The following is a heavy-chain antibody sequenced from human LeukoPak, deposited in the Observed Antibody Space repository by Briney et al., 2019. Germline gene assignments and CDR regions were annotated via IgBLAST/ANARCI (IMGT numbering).Heavy chain of an antibody. CDR1: GYTFTGYY. CDR3: ARGRPGYSSSWYGDY. D-gene: IGHD6-13*01. V-gene: IGHV1-2*02. CDR2: INPNSGGT. Sequence: ASVKVSCKASGYTFTGYYMHWVRQAPGQGLEWMGWINPNSGGTNYAQKFQGRVTMTRDTSISTAYMELSRLRSDDTAVYYCARGRPGYSSSWYGDYWGQGTLVTVSS. J-gene: IGHJ4*02.